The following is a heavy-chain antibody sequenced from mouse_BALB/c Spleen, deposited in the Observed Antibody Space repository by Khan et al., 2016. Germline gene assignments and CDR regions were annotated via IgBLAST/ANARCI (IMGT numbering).Heavy chain of an antibody. CDR3: ARDDQDYDAWFAS. Sequence: QVQLKESGPGLVAPSQSLSITCTVSGFSLTTSGVHWVRQPPGKGLDWLGVIWADGSKDYNSALMSRLSITTDNSQTQAFLKMNSLQTDDTAMYYSARDDQDYDAWFASWGQGTLVTVSA. D-gene: IGHD2-4*01. CDR2: IWADGSK. V-gene: IGHV2-9*02. J-gene: IGHJ3*01. CDR1: GFSLTTSG.